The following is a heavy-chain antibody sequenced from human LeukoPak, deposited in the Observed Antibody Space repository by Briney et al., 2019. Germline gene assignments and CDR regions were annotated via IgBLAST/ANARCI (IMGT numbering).Heavy chain of an antibody. D-gene: IGHD4-17*01. CDR3: ARVGADSVTTSEGSEFDP. CDR1: GFTFSSYW. Sequence: GSLRLSCAASGFTFSSYWMSWVREAPGKGLEWVANINQDGSEKYYVDSVKGRFTISRDNAKNSLYLQMNSLRAEDTAVYYCARVGADSVTTSEGSEFDPWGQGTLVTVSS. J-gene: IGHJ5*02. CDR2: INQDGSEK. V-gene: IGHV3-7*01.